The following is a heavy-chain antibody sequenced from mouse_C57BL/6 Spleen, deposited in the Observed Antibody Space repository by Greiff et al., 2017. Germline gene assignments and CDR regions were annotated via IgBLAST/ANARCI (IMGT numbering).Heavy chain of an antibody. CDR2: ISSGSSTI. CDR1: GFTFSDYG. CDR3: ARDNSMDY. D-gene: IGHD1-3*01. V-gene: IGHV5-17*01. J-gene: IGHJ4*01. Sequence: EVKLVESGGGLVKPGGSLKLSCAASGFTFSDYGMHWVRQAPEKGLEWVAYISSGSSTIYYADTLKGRFTISRDNTKNTLFLPMTSLRSEDTAMYYCARDNSMDYWGQGTSVTVSS.